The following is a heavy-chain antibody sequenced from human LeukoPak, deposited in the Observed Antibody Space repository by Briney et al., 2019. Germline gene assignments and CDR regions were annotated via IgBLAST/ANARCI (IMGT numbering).Heavy chain of an antibody. J-gene: IGHJ4*02. V-gene: IGHV4-39*01. Sequence: PSETLSLTCTVSGGSISSSSYYWGWIRQPPGKGLEWIGSIYYSGSTYYNPSLKSRVTISVDTSKDQFSLKLSSVTAADTAVYYCAGHQLYSSGWYRPANYFDYWGQGTLVTVSS. D-gene: IGHD6-19*01. CDR1: GGSISSSSYY. CDR2: IYYSGST. CDR3: AGHQLYSSGWYRPANYFDY.